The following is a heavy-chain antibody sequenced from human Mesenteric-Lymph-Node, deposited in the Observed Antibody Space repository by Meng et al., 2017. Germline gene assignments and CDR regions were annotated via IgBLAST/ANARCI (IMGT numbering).Heavy chain of an antibody. D-gene: IGHD3-3*01. CDR2: ISAYNGNT. J-gene: IGHJ4*02. Sequence: QLVQPGALLKKPVALVKVSCKFFGYTFTSYGISWVRQAPGQGLEWMGWISAYNGNTNYAQKLQGRVTMTTDTSTSTAYMELRSLRSDDTAVYYCARGGPNDFWSGYLDYWGQGTLVTLSS. CDR1: GYTFTSYG. V-gene: IGHV1-18*01. CDR3: ARGGPNDFWSGYLDY.